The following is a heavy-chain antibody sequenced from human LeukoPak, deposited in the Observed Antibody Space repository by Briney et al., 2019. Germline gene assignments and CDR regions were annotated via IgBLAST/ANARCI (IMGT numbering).Heavy chain of an antibody. J-gene: IGHJ5*02. CDR3: ARPYYYDSRIDP. CDR1: GGSISSGDYY. Sequence: SETLSLTCTVSGGSISSGDYYWSWIRQPPGKGLEGIAYMYYSGSTYYNPSLKSRLTMSADTSENQLSLKLSSVTAADTAVYYCARPYYYDSRIDPWGQGILVTVSS. V-gene: IGHV4-30-4*01. CDR2: MYYSGST. D-gene: IGHD3-22*01.